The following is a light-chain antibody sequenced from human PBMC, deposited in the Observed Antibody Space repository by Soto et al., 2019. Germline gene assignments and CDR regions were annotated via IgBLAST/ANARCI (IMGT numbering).Light chain of an antibody. J-gene: IGLJ1*01. Sequence: QSVLTQTPSAAATPGQRVTISCSRTSCTPGSNTIAGYQQLPGTTPKRLINSNNHRPSGFPYRYSAPKSGTSASLAISGLQSEDEADYHGATWDDSLNGDVCETATNVTVL. CDR1: SCTPGSNT. CDR2: SNN. CDR3: ATWDDSLNGDV. V-gene: IGLV1-44*01.